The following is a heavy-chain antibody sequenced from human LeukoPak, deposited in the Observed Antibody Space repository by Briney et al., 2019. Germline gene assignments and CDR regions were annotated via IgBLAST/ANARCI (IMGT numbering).Heavy chain of an antibody. D-gene: IGHD7-27*01. J-gene: IGHJ4*02. CDR1: GFTFSSYA. V-gene: IGHV3-23*01. Sequence: PGGSLRLSCAASGFTFSSYAMSWVRQAPGKGLEWVSAISGSGGSTYYADSVKGRFTISRDNSKNTLYLQMTSLRADDTALYYCAKDRTWGLDYWGQGTLVTVSS. CDR3: AKDRTWGLDY. CDR2: ISGSGGST.